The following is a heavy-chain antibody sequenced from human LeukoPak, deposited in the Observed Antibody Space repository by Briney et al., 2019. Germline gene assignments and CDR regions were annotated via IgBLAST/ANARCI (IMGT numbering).Heavy chain of an antibody. D-gene: IGHD3-22*01. CDR2: INPNSGGT. J-gene: IGHJ4*02. V-gene: IGHV1-2*02. CDR1: GYTFTGYY. Sequence: ASVTVSCKASGYTFTGYYMHWVRQAPGQGLEWMGWINPNSGGTNYAQKFQGRVTMTRDTSISTAYMELSRLRSDDTAVYYCARALYYYDSRAQGYWGQGTLVTVSS. CDR3: ARALYYYDSRAQGY.